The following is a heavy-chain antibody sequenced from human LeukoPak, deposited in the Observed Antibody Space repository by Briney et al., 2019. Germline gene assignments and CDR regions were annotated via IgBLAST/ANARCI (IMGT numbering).Heavy chain of an antibody. Sequence: SQTLSLTCAVSGGSISRGGYSWSWIRQPPGKGLEWIGYIYHSGSTYYNPSLRSRVTISVDRSKNQFSLKLSSVTAADTVVYYCARGQEGLVDYWGQGTLVTVSS. CDR3: ARGQEGLVDY. CDR2: IYHSGST. V-gene: IGHV4-30-2*01. CDR1: GGSISRGGYS. D-gene: IGHD3/OR15-3a*01. J-gene: IGHJ4*02.